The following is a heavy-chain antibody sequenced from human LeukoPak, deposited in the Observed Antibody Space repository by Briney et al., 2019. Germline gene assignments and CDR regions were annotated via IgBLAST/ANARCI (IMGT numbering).Heavy chain of an antibody. CDR1: GYTFTSYG. CDR2: ISAYNGNT. Sequence: ASVKVSCKASGYTFTSYGISWVRQAPGQGLEWMGWISAYNGNTNYAQKLQGRVTMTTDTSTSTAYMELRSLRSDDTAVYYCARGVVVVPAAMLFPDLARYYMDVWGKGTTITISS. CDR3: ARGVVVVPAAMLFPDLARYYMDV. V-gene: IGHV1-18*01. J-gene: IGHJ6*03. D-gene: IGHD2-2*01.